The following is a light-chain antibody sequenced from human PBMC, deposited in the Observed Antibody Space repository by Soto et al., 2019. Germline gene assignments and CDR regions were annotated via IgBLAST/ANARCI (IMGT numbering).Light chain of an antibody. V-gene: IGKV2D-29*01. CDR3: MQSVQLLLYS. J-gene: IGKJ2*03. CDR2: EVS. Sequence: DLVLTQTPLSLSVTPGQPASISCKSSQSLVHGDGRTYVSWYRQKPGQPPQLLIYEVSNRFSGXPXRXXGRGSGTDFTLKISRVEADDVGVYYCMQSVQLLLYSFGQGTKLEIK. CDR1: QSLVHGDGRTY.